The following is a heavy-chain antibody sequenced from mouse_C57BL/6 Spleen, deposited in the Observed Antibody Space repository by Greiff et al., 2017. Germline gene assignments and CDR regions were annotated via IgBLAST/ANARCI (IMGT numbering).Heavy chain of an antibody. D-gene: IGHD4-1*01. CDR3: ARGSLGPKGFAY. CDR2: ISYDGSN. V-gene: IGHV3-6*01. J-gene: IGHJ3*01. Sequence: VQLKESGPGLVKPSQSLSLTCSVTGYSITSGYYWNWIRQFPGNKLEWMGYISYDGSNNYNPSLKNRISITRDTSKNQFFLKLNSVTTEDTATYYCARGSLGPKGFAYWGQGTLVTVSA. CDR1: GYSITSGYY.